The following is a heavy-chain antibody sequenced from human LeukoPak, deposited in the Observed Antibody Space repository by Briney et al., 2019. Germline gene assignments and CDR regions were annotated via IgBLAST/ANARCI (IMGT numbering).Heavy chain of an antibody. CDR3: AKGTGGGNLDY. Sequence: GGSLRLSCAASGFTFSTYGMHWVRQAPGKGLEWVTSILYDGSNKNYADPVKGRFTISRDNSKNTLYLQMNSLRAEDTAVYYCAKGTGGGNLDYWGQGTLVTVSS. D-gene: IGHD1-14*01. V-gene: IGHV3-30*02. CDR2: ILYDGSNK. CDR1: GFTFSTYG. J-gene: IGHJ4*02.